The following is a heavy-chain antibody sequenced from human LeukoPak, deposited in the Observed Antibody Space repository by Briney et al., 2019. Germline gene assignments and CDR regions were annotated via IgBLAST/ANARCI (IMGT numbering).Heavy chain of an antibody. D-gene: IGHD6-13*01. CDR2: IRYDGSNK. CDR1: GFTFSSYG. CDR3: AKDSSSRYGSPAGWFDP. V-gene: IGHV3-30*02. J-gene: IGHJ5*02. Sequence: GGSLRLSCAASGFTFSSYGMHWVRQAPGKGLEWVAFIRYDGSNKYYADSVKGRFTISRDNSKNTLYLQMNSLRAEDTAVYYCAKDSSSRYGSPAGWFDPWGQGTLVTVSS.